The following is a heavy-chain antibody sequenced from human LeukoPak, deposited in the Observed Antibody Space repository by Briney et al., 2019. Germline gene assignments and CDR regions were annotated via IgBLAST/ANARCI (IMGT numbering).Heavy chain of an antibody. Sequence: SETLSFTCTVSGGSFSIYYWSWIRQPAGKGLEYIGRIYTSGSTNYNPSLKSRVTMSVDTSNNQFSLKLSSVTAADTAVYYCARGPTTVTRAFDYWGQGTLVTVSS. CDR3: ARGPTTVTRAFDY. D-gene: IGHD4-17*01. J-gene: IGHJ4*02. V-gene: IGHV4-4*07. CDR1: GGSFSIYY. CDR2: IYTSGST.